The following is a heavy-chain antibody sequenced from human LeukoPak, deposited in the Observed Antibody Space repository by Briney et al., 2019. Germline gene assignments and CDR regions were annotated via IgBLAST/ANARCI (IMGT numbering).Heavy chain of an antibody. Sequence: GGSLRLSCAASGFTFSSDAMSWVRQAPGKGLEWVSAISGSGGSTYYADSVKGRFTISRDNSKNTLYLQMNSLRAEDTAVYYCAKDRGYMDSRLGFDYWGQGTLVTVSS. D-gene: IGHD3-10*01. CDR2: ISGSGGST. CDR3: AKDRGYMDSRLGFDY. J-gene: IGHJ4*02. V-gene: IGHV3-23*01. CDR1: GFTFSSDA.